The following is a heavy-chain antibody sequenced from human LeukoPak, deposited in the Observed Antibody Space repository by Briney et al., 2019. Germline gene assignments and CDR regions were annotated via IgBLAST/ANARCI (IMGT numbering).Heavy chain of an antibody. CDR2: IYHSGST. Sequence: PSETLSLTCAVSGYSISSVYYWGWIRQPPGKGLEWIGSIYHSGSTYYNPSLKSRVTISVDTSKNQFSLKLSSVTAADTAVYYCARSEIVATILSWFDPWGQGTLVTVSS. D-gene: IGHD5-12*01. CDR1: GYSISSVYY. V-gene: IGHV4-38-2*01. J-gene: IGHJ5*02. CDR3: ARSEIVATILSWFDP.